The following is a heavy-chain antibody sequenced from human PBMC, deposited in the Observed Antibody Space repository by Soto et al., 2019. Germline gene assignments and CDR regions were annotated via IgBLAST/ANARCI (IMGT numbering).Heavy chain of an antibody. CDR3: ARWRGDIFTARIDY. J-gene: IGHJ4*02. D-gene: IGHD3-9*01. CDR1: GGSISTGGYF. V-gene: IGHV4-31*03. Sequence: QVQLQESGPGLVKSSQTLSLTCTVSGGSISTGGYFWSWIRQHPGQGLEWIGYIYYTGNTYYKPSLRSRVTISIDTSKNEFSLKLTSVTAADTAVYYCARWRGDIFTARIDYWGQGTLVTVSS. CDR2: IYYTGNT.